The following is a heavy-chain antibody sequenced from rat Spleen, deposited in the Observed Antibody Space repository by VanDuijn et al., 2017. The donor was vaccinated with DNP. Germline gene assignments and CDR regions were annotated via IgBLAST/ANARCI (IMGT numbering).Heavy chain of an antibody. CDR1: GFTFSDYN. V-gene: IGHV5-7*01. D-gene: IGHD1-11*01. Sequence: EVQLVESGGGLVQPGRSLKLSCAASGFTFSDYNMAWVRQAPKKGLEWVATISYDGSSTYYRDSVKGRFTISRDNAKSTLYLQMDSLRSEDTATYYCAKVYGGYGDYWGQGVMVTVSS. CDR2: ISYDGSST. CDR3: AKVYGGYGDY. J-gene: IGHJ2*01.